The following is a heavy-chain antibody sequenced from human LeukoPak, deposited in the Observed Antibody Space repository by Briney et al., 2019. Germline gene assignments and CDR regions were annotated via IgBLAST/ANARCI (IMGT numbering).Heavy chain of an antibody. CDR2: INPNSGGT. V-gene: IGHV1-2*02. CDR3: ARDGNCSSGGCSLDY. D-gene: IGHD2-15*01. Sequence: GASVKVSCKASGYTFTGHYIHWVRQAPGQGLEWMGWINPNSGGTNYAQKFQGRVTMTRDTSINSAYMELRRLRSDDTAVYYCARDGNCSSGGCSLDYWGQGTLATVSS. J-gene: IGHJ4*02. CDR1: GYTFTGHY.